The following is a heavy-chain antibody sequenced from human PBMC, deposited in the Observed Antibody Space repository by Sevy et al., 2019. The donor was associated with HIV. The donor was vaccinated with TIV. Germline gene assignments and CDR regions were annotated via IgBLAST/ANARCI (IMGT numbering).Heavy chain of an antibody. D-gene: IGHD2-15*01. CDR2: INHSGST. CDR3: ARGRCSGGSGRPGTSYNWFDP. Sequence: SETLSLTCAVYGGSFSGYYWSWIRQSPGKGLEWIGEINHSGSTNYNPSLKSRVSISVDTSKNQFSLKLSSVTAADTAVDDCARGRCSGGSGRPGTSYNWFDPWGQGTLVTVSS. CDR1: GGSFSGYY. V-gene: IGHV4-34*01. J-gene: IGHJ5*02.